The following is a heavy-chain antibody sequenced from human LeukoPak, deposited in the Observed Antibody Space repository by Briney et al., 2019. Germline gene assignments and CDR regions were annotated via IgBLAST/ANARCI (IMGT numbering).Heavy chain of an antibody. D-gene: IGHD3-22*01. CDR2: ISAYNGNT. CDR1: GYTFTSYG. J-gene: IGHJ4*02. Sequence: ASVKVSCKVSGYTFTSYGISWVRQAPGQGLEWMGWISAYNGNTNYAQKLQGRVTMTTDTSTSTAYMELRSLRSDDTAVYYCAKHSSGYYFDYWGQGTLVTVSS. V-gene: IGHV1-18*01. CDR3: AKHSSGYYFDY.